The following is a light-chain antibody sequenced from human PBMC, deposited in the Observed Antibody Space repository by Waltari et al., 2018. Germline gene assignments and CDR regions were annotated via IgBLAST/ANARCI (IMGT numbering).Light chain of an antibody. J-gene: IGKJ1*01. CDR2: TAS. V-gene: IGKV1-39*01. CDR3: QQSYSSPWT. Sequence: IQMTQSPPALSASVGDRVAITCRASQSISDYLHWYQQKPGKAPRVLIYTASSLQRGVPTRFSGSGSGTESTLTISTLQPEDAATYYCQQSYSSPWTFGQGTKVEIK. CDR1: QSISDY.